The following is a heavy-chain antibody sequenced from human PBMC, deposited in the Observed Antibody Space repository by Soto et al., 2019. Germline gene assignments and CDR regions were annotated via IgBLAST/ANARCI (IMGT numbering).Heavy chain of an antibody. J-gene: IGHJ4*02. CDR2: IIPIFGIA. CDR1: GGTFSRYS. V-gene: IGHV1-69*13. Sequence: SVKVSCKASGGTFSRYSITWVRQAPGHGLEWIGRIIPIFGIASYAQKFQGRVTITADESTSTAYMELSSLRSDDTAVYYCARGGRVYYFDDWGQGTLVTVHS. D-gene: IGHD6-6*01. CDR3: ARGGRVYYFDD.